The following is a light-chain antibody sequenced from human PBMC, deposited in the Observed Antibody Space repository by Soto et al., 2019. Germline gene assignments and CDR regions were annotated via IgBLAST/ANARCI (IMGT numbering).Light chain of an antibody. J-gene: IGKJ1*01. CDR1: QSLAGTS. V-gene: IGKV3-20*01. CDR3: QGYGSSRT. Sequence: EIVLTQFPGTLSLSPGERATLSCRASQSLAGTSLAWNQQKPGQAPRLLIYGASSRATDIPDRCSGSGSGTDFTLTISKLEPYEFEVYYCQGYGSSRTFGQGTKVEIK. CDR2: GAS.